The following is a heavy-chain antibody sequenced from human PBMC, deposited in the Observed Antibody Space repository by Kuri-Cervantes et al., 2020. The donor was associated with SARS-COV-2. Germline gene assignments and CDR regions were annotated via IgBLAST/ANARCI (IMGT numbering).Heavy chain of an antibody. CDR2: INPNSGGT. V-gene: IGHV1-2*04. J-gene: IGHJ4*02. D-gene: IGHD3-9*01. CDR3: ARDGRTYYDILTGYSISYYFDH. CDR1: GYTFTGYY. Sequence: ASVKVSCKASGYTFTGYYMHWVRQAPGRGLEWMGWINPNSGGTNYAQKFQGWVTMTRDTSISTVYMELSRLRSDDTAVYYCARDGRTYYDILTGYSISYYFDHWGQGALVTVSS.